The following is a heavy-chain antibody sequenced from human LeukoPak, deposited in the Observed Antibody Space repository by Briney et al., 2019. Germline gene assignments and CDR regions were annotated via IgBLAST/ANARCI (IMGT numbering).Heavy chain of an antibody. CDR3: AREVGRGHTFGSNY. V-gene: IGHV4-59*12. D-gene: IGHD5-18*01. CDR2: ISYSGST. CDR1: GGSISSYY. J-gene: IGHJ4*02. Sequence: SETLPLTCTVSGGSISSYYWSWIRQPPGKGLEWIGYISYSGSTNFNPSLKSRVTISVDTSKNQFSLKLSSVTAADTAVYYCAREVGRGHTFGSNYWGQGTLVTVSS.